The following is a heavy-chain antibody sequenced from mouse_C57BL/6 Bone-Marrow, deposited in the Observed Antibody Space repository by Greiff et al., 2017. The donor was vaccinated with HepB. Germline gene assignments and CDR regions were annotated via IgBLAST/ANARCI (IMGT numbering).Heavy chain of an antibody. Sequence: QVQLQQSGPELVKPGASVKISCKASGYAFSSSWMNWVKQRPGKGLEWIGRIYPGDGDTNYNGKFKGKATRTADKSSSTAYMQLSSLTSEDTAVYFCARPLGYWGQGTTLTVSS. V-gene: IGHV1-82*01. CDR2: IYPGDGDT. CDR1: GYAFSSSW. J-gene: IGHJ2*01. CDR3: ARPLGY.